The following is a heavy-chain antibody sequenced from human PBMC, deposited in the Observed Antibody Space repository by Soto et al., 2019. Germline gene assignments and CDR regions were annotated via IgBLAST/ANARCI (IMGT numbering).Heavy chain of an antibody. CDR3: AAGYSSGWEYYYYYYGMDV. CDR2: IYYSGST. Sequence: ASETLSLTCTFSGFSISSYYWSWIRQPPGKGLEWIGYIYYSGSTNYNPSLKSRVTISVDTSKNQFSLKLSSVTAADTAVYYCAAGYSSGWEYYYYYYGMDVWGQGTTVTVSS. J-gene: IGHJ6*02. V-gene: IGHV4-59*01. D-gene: IGHD6-19*01. CDR1: GFSISSYY.